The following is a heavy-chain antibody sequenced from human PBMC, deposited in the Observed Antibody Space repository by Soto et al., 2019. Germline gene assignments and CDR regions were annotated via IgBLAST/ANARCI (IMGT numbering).Heavy chain of an antibody. CDR2: INPNSGAT. CDR1: GYTFTGNY. Sequence: ASVTVSCKASGYTFTGNYLHWVRQAPGQRLEWMGWINPNSGATNYPQKFQGWVTMTRDTSISTVYVEMKRLRSDDTAIYYCARERRGRSFDIWGQGTMVTVSS. J-gene: IGHJ3*02. CDR3: ARERRGRSFDI. V-gene: IGHV1-2*04.